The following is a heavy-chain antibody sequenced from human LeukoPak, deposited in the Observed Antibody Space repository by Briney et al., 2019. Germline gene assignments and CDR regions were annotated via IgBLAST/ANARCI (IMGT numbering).Heavy chain of an antibody. CDR1: GFTFSSYS. CDR3: ARELERRRGYFDY. CDR2: ISSSSSYI. V-gene: IGHV3-21*01. J-gene: IGHJ4*02. D-gene: IGHD1-1*01. Sequence: GGSLRLSCAASGFTFSSYSMNWVRQAPGKGLEWVSSISSSSSYIYYADSVKGRFTISRDNAKNSLHLQMNSLRAEDTAVYYCARELERRRGYFDYWGQGTLVTVSS.